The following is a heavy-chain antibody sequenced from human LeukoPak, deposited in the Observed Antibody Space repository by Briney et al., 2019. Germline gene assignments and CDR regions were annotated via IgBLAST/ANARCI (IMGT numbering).Heavy chain of an antibody. V-gene: IGHV3-23*01. D-gene: IGHD6-13*01. Sequence: GGSLRLSCAASGFTFSSYAMSWVRQAPGKGLEWVSGISGSGGSTYNADSVKGRFTISRDNSKNTLYLLMNSLRAEDTAVYYCAKAVSGYGSSDLDYWGQGTLVTVYS. J-gene: IGHJ4*02. CDR3: AKAVSGYGSSDLDY. CDR1: GFTFSSYA. CDR2: ISGSGGST.